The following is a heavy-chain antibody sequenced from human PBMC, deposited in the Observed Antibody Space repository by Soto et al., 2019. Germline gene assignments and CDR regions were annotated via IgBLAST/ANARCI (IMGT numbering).Heavy chain of an antibody. V-gene: IGHV4-34*01. D-gene: IGHD5-12*01. CDR2: INHSGST. Sequence: QVQLQQWGAGLLKPSETLSLTCAVYGGSFSGYYWSWIRQPPGTGLEWIGEINHSGSTNYNPSLKSRVTISVDTSKNQFSLKLSSVPAADTAVYYCARGKWLRSSFDYWGKGTLVTVSS. CDR1: GGSFSGYY. J-gene: IGHJ4*02. CDR3: ARGKWLRSSFDY.